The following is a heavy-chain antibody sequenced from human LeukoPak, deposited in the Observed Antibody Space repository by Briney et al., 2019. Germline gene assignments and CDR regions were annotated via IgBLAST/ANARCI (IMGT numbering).Heavy chain of an antibody. CDR2: IYSDGRT. CDR1: GFTFSSYT. V-gene: IGHV3-53*01. Sequence: GGSLRLSCAASGFTFSSYTMSWVRQAPGKGLEWVSLIYSDGRTYYADSVKGRCTISRENYKNTMYLPMNSLSVKDADVAFCSRGLSLSGYLDVFDIWGQGTMVTVSS. J-gene: IGHJ3*02. D-gene: IGHD3-22*01. CDR3: SRGLSLSGYLDVFDI.